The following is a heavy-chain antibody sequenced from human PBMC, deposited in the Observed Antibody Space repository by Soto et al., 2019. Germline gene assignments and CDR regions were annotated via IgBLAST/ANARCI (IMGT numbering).Heavy chain of an antibody. V-gene: IGHV3-30-3*01. CDR3: ARTPVVGAAKCYFDY. CDR1: GFTFSSYA. D-gene: IGHD2-15*01. CDR2: ISYDGSNK. J-gene: IGHJ4*02. Sequence: QVQLVESGGGVVQPGRSLRLSCAASGFTFSSYAMHWVRQAPGKGLEWVAVISYDGSNKYYADSVKGRFTISRDNSENTLYLKMNSLRAEDTAVYYCARTPVVGAAKCYFDYWGQGTLVTVSS.